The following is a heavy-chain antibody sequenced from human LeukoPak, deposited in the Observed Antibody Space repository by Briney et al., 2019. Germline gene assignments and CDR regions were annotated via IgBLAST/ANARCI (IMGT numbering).Heavy chain of an antibody. CDR1: GFTFSNYW. J-gene: IGHJ4*02. D-gene: IGHD1-7*01. CDR3: ARAGNWNYGGDYFDY. Sequence: PGRSLRLSCAASGFTFSNYWMSWVRQAPGKVLEWVASVKQDVDKKDYVDSLKGRFTISRDNAKNSLYLQMNSLRAEDTAVYYCARAGNWNYGGDYFDYWGQGTLVTVSS. V-gene: IGHV3-7*01. CDR2: VKQDVDKK.